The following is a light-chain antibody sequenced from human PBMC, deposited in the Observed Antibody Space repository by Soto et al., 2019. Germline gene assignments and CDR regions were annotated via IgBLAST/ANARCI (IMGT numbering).Light chain of an antibody. CDR2: GAS. CDR3: QQYNNWPPWT. Sequence: VWMIPSPDTLSVAPGESAPLSCRASQSVSSNLAWYQQKPGQAPRLLIYGASTRATGIPARFSGSGSGTEFTLTISSLQSEDFAVYYCQQYNNWPPWTFGQGTKVDI. CDR1: QSVSSN. V-gene: IGKV3-15*01. J-gene: IGKJ1*01.